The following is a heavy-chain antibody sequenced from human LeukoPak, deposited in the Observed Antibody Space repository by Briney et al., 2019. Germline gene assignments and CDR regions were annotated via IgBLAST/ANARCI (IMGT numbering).Heavy chain of an antibody. Sequence: SVKVSCKVSGGTFSSYPISWVRQAPRQGLEWMGEITPIFGEAQNAEKFQGRVTITADEPTSTVYMELTSLRLDDTAMYYCARNSRVASTSGLNYWGQGTLVTVSS. J-gene: IGHJ4*02. V-gene: IGHV1-69*13. CDR3: ARNSRVASTSGLNY. CDR2: ITPIFGEA. D-gene: IGHD5-12*01. CDR1: GGTFSSYP.